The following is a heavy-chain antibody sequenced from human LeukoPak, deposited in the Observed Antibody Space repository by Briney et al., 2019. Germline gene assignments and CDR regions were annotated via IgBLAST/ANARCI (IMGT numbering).Heavy chain of an antibody. J-gene: IGHJ4*02. D-gene: IGHD3-10*01. CDR1: GFTFSSYG. CDR3: AKESTMAYVADS. Sequence: QPGRSLRLSCAASGFTFSSYGMHWVRQAPGKGLEWVSAISGSGGSTYYADSVKGRFTISRDNSKNTLYLQMDSLRAEDTAVYYCAKESTMAYVADSWGQGTLVTVSS. CDR2: ISGSGGST. V-gene: IGHV3-23*01.